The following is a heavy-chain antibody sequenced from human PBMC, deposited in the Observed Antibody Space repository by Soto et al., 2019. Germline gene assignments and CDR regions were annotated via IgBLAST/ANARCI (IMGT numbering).Heavy chain of an antibody. CDR3: ARPQIDILTDSNTIYFDP. J-gene: IGHJ5*02. CDR1: GFTFSNYG. CDR2: ISAYNGNT. Sequence: ASLKVSCKASGFTFSNYGITWLRQVPGQGLEWMGWISAYNGNTVHAQEYQGRLTMTTDTSTSTAYMELRSLRPDDTAVYYCARPQIDILTDSNTIYFDPCGQ. D-gene: IGHD3-9*01. V-gene: IGHV1-18*01.